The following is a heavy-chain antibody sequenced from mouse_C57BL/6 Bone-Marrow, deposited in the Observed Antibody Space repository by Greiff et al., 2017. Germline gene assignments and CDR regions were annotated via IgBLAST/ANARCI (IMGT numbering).Heavy chain of an antibody. D-gene: IGHD2-13*01. CDR1: GYTFTSYW. V-gene: IGHV1-55*01. CDR3: SRWGGDYAYWYFDV. CDR2: IYPGSGST. Sequence: QVQLQQPGAELVKPGASVKMSCKASGYTFTSYWINWVKQRPGQGLEWIGKIYPGSGSTNYNEKFKGKATLTVDTSSSTAYMQLSSLTSEDSAVYYCSRWGGDYAYWYFDVWGTGTTVTVSS. J-gene: IGHJ1*03.